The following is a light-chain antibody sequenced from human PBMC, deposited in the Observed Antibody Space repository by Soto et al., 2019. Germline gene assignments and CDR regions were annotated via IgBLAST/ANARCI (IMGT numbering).Light chain of an antibody. J-gene: IGLJ1*01. Sequence: QSVRTPPPSVSGAPGQRVTISCTGSIANIGAAYNVDWYQQLPGTAPKLLIYGNNNRPSGVPARFSGSKSGTSASLAIAGLQAEDEGDYYCQSYYSSLRGYVFGTGTKVNVL. CDR1: IANIGAAYN. CDR3: QSYYSSLRGYV. V-gene: IGLV1-40*01. CDR2: GNN.